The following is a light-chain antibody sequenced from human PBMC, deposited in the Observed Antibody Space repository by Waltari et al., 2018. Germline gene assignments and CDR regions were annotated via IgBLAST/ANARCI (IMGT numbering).Light chain of an antibody. V-gene: IGKV3-15*01. CDR1: QSVSSN. CDR3: QQYNNWPPEGT. Sequence: EIVMMQSTATLSVSPGERATLSCRASQSVSSNLAWYQQKPGQAPRLLIYGASTRATGIPARFSGSGSGTEFTLTISSLQSEDFAVYYCQQYNNWPPEGTFGQGTKVEIK. CDR2: GAS. J-gene: IGKJ1*01.